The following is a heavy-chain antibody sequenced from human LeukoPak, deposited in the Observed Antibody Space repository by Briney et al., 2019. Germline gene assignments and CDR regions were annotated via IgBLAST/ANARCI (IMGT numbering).Heavy chain of an antibody. CDR2: INHSGST. Sequence: SETLSLTCAVYGGSFSGYYWSWIRQPPGKGLEWIGEINHSGSTNYNPSLKSQVTISVDTSKNQFSLKLSSVTAADTAVYYCARDSATYYFDYWGQGTLVTVSS. CDR1: GGSFSGYY. CDR3: ARDSATYYFDY. V-gene: IGHV4-34*01. J-gene: IGHJ4*02.